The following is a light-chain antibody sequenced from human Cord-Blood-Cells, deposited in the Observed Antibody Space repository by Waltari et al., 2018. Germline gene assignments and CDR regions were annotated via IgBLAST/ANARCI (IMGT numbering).Light chain of an antibody. CDR1: QSLMHSNGYNY. J-gene: IGKJ3*01. CDR2: VGS. V-gene: IGKV2-28*01. CDR3: MQALQSPFT. Sequence: DIVMTQSPLSLPVTPAEPASISCRSTQSLMHSNGYNYLDWYLQKPGQAPQRMIYVGSNRDSGVPDRFRSSGSGTDFALKISREEAEDVGVYYCMQALQSPFTFGPGTKVDI.